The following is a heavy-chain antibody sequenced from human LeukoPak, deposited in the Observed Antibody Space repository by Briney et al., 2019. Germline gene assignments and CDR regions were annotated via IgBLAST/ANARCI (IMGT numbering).Heavy chain of an antibody. Sequence: SVKVSCKASGGTFSSYAISWVRQAPGQGLEWMGGIIPIFGTANYAQKLQGRVTVTTDTSTSTAYMELRSLRSDDTAVYYCARGRSSSPLGYWGQGTLVTVSS. J-gene: IGHJ4*02. V-gene: IGHV1-69*05. CDR3: ARGRSSSPLGY. D-gene: IGHD6-13*01. CDR2: IIPIFGTA. CDR1: GGTFSSYA.